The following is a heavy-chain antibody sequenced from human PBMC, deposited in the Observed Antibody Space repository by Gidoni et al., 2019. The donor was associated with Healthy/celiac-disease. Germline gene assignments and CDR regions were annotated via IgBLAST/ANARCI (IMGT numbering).Heavy chain of an antibody. Sequence: QVQLVQSGAEVKKPGASVKVSCKASGYTFTSYDINWVRQATGQGLEWRGWMNPNSGNTGYAQKFQGRVTMTSNTSISTAYMELSSLRSEDTAVYYCARAGYDFWSGYFSGRTWFDPWGQGTLVTVSS. CDR2: MNPNSGNT. J-gene: IGHJ5*02. D-gene: IGHD3-3*01. V-gene: IGHV1-8*01. CDR3: ARAGYDFWSGYFSGRTWFDP. CDR1: GYTFTSYD.